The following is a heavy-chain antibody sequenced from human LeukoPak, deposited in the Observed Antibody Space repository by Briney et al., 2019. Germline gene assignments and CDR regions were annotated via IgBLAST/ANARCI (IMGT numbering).Heavy chain of an antibody. V-gene: IGHV3-30*02. CDR2: IRYDGSNY. D-gene: IGHD4-17*01. J-gene: IGHJ4*02. Sequence: GGSLRLSCAASGFTFSSYGMHWVRQAPGKGLEWVAFIRYDGSNYYYADSVKGRFTISRDNSKNTLYLQMNSLRAEDTAVYYCAKSDYGDLNDYWGQGTLVTVSS. CDR1: GFTFSSYG. CDR3: AKSDYGDLNDY.